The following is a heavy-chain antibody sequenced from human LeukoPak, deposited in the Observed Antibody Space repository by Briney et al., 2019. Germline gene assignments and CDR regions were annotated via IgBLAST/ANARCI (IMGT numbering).Heavy chain of an antibody. V-gene: IGHV4-59*01. J-gene: IGHJ4*02. Sequence: SETLSPTCTVSGGSISSSYWSWMRQPPGKGLEWIGYLYYTGSTNYNPSLKSRVTISVDRSKNQFSLKLSSVTAADTAIYYCARGPGRVGGDNWGQGTLVTVSS. D-gene: IGHD3-16*01. CDR2: LYYTGST. CDR3: ARGPGRVGGDN. CDR1: GGSISSSY.